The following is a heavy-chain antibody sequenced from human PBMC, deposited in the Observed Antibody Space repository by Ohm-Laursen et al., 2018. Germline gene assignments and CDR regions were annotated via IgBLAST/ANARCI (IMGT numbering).Heavy chain of an antibody. CDR1: GFTFSSYW. CDR2: IKEDGSQK. CDR3: AREAFDY. Sequence: SLRLSCAASGFTFSSYWMTWVRQAPGKELEWVANIKEDGSQKNYVDSVKGRFTISRDNAKNSVYLQMNSLRGEDTAVYYCAREAFDYWGQGTLVTVSS. J-gene: IGHJ4*02. V-gene: IGHV3-7*01.